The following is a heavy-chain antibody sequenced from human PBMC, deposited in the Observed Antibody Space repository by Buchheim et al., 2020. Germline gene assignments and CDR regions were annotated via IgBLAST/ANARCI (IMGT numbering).Heavy chain of an antibody. CDR3: AKDQYSSSWYVFDH. Sequence: QVQLVESGGGVVQPGRSLRLSCAATGFTFSSYGMHWVRQAPGKGLEWVAVISYDGFNKYYADSVKGRFTISRDSSKNTLYLQMNSLRAEDTAVYYCAKDQYSSSWYVFDHWGQGTL. D-gene: IGHD6-13*01. CDR2: ISYDGFNK. J-gene: IGHJ4*02. V-gene: IGHV3-30*18. CDR1: GFTFSSYG.